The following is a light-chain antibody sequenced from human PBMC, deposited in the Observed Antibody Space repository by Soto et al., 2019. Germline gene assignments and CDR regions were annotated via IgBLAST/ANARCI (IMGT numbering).Light chain of an antibody. V-gene: IGLV2-11*01. Sequence: QSALTQPRSVSGSPGQSVTISCTGSTSGIGRYNYVSWYQQHPGKPPKLITYDVSERPSGLPDRFSGSKSANTASLTSSGLQAEDEADYYCCSYAGSHVVFGGGTTLTVL. J-gene: IGLJ2*01. CDR1: TSGIGRYNY. CDR2: DVS. CDR3: CSYAGSHVV.